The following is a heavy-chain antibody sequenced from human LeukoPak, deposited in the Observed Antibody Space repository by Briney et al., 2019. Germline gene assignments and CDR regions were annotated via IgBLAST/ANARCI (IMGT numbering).Heavy chain of an antibody. V-gene: IGHV4-38-2*02. Sequence: PSETLSLTCTVSGFSLSSGYYWGWIRQPPGKGLEWIGTIYHSGSTYYNPSLKSRVTISVDTSKNQFSLKLSSVTAADTAVYYCARGRAERIVGATWFHYYYYYMDVWGKGTTVTVSS. D-gene: IGHD1-26*01. CDR2: IYHSGST. CDR3: ARGRAERIVGATWFHYYYYYMDV. CDR1: GFSLSSGYY. J-gene: IGHJ6*03.